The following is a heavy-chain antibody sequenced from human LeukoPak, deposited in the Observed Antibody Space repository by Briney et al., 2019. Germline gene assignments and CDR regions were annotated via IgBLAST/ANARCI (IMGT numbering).Heavy chain of an antibody. D-gene: IGHD1-26*01. Sequence: GGSLRFSCAASGFTFSSYSMTWVRQAPGKGLEWVSSISSSSSYIYYADSVKGRFTISRDNAKNSLYLQMNSLRAEDTAVYYCARDQVSAGAIDYWGQGTLVTVSS. CDR3: ARDQVSAGAIDY. J-gene: IGHJ4*02. CDR2: ISSSSSYI. CDR1: GFTFSSYS. V-gene: IGHV3-21*01.